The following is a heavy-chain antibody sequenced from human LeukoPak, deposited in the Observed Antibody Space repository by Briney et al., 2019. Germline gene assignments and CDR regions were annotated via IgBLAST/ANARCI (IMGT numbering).Heavy chain of an antibody. Sequence: ASVKVSCKASGGTFSSYAISWVRQAPGQGLAWMGRIIPILGIANYAQKFQGRVTITADKSTSTAYMELSGLRSEDTAVYYCARGGVVTATQYYFDYWGQGTLVTVSS. CDR1: GGTFSSYA. V-gene: IGHV1-69*04. CDR3: ARGGVVTATQYYFDY. CDR2: IIPILGIA. D-gene: IGHD2-21*02. J-gene: IGHJ4*02.